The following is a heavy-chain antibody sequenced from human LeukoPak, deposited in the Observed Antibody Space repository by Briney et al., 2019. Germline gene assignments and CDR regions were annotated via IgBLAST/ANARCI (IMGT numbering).Heavy chain of an antibody. Sequence: PSASVKVSCKASGYTFTGYYMHWVRQAPGQGLEWMGWINPNSGGTNYAQKFQGWVTMTRDMSISTAYMELSRLRSDDTAVYYCARATCSGGSCYYYFDYWGQGTLVTVSS. D-gene: IGHD2-15*01. J-gene: IGHJ4*02. V-gene: IGHV1-2*04. CDR3: ARATCSGGSCYYYFDY. CDR1: GYTFTGYY. CDR2: INPNSGGT.